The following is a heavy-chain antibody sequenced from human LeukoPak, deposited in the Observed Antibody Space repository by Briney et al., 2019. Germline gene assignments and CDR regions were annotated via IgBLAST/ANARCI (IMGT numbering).Heavy chain of an antibody. V-gene: IGHV2-70*04. CDR3: ARIPDYGDYYFDY. Sequence: ESGPTLVNPTQTLTLTCTFSVFSLSTSAMRASWIRQPPGKALELLAPIDWDDDKFYSTSLKTRLTISKDNSKHQVVVTMTNMDPVDTATYYCARIPDYGDYYFDYWGQGTLVTVSS. CDR2: IDWDDDK. J-gene: IGHJ4*02. CDR1: VFSLSTSAMR. D-gene: IGHD4-17*01.